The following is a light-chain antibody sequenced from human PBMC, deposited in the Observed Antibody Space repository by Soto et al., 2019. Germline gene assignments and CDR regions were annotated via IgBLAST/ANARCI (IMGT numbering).Light chain of an antibody. Sequence: DIQMTQSPSSLSASVGDRVTITCRASQTIGANLNWYRQKLGKAPTLLIYDASTLQSGVPSRFSGLGSGTDFALTITSLQPDDSATYYCHQSQSWPRTLGQGTKADIK. J-gene: IGKJ1*01. V-gene: IGKV1-39*01. CDR2: DAS. CDR1: QTIGAN. CDR3: HQSQSWPRT.